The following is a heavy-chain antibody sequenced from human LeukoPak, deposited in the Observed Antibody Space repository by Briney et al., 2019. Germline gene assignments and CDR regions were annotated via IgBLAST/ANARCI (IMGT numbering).Heavy chain of an antibody. CDR3: ARGGYYGSGSYYEFDY. J-gene: IGHJ4*02. Sequence: GGSLRLSCAASGFTFSSYWMGWVRQAPGKGLEWVANIKQDGSEKYYVDSVKGRFTISRDNAKNSLYLQMNSLRAEDTAVYYCARGGYYGSGSYYEFDYWGQGTLVTVSS. D-gene: IGHD3-10*01. V-gene: IGHV3-7*03. CDR2: IKQDGSEK. CDR1: GFTFSSYW.